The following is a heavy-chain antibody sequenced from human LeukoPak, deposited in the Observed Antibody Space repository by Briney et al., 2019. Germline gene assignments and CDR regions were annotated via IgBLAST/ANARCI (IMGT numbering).Heavy chain of an antibody. CDR2: IYYSGST. CDR3: ARDPRVTADAFDI. V-gene: IGHV4-39*07. J-gene: IGHJ3*02. Sequence: SETLSLTCTVSGGSISSSSYYWGWIRQPPGEGLEWTGSIYYSGSTYYNPSLKSRVTISVDTSKNQFSLKLSSVTAADTAVYYCARDPRVTADAFDIWGQGTMVTVSS. CDR1: GGSISSSSYY. D-gene: IGHD2-21*02.